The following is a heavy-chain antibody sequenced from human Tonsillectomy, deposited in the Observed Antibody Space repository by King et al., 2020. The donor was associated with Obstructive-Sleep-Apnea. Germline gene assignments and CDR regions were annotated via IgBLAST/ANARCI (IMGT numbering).Heavy chain of an antibody. CDR3: AKETEFCSGGSCYSDYFDY. J-gene: IGHJ4*02. Sequence: VQLVESGGGVVQPGRFLRLSCAASGFTFSSYGMHWVRQASGKGLEWVSFIPVDENNKYYADFVRGRFTISRDNYMNTLFLQINSLRAEETAVYYCAKETEFCSGGSCYSDYFDYWGQGTLVTVSS. CDR2: IPVDENNK. V-gene: IGHV3-30*02. CDR1: GFTFSSYG. D-gene: IGHD2-15*01.